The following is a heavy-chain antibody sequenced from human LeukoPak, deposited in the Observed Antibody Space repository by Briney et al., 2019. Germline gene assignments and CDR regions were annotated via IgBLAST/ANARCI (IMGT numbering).Heavy chain of an antibody. J-gene: IGHJ4*02. CDR2: IRYDGSNK. CDR3: SKGLYDSSGYYPTPDY. CDR1: GITFRSYG. D-gene: IGHD3-22*01. V-gene: IGHV3-30*02. Sequence: QTGGSLRLSCAASGITFRSYGMHWVRQAPGKGLEWVAFIRYDGSNKYYADSVKGRFTISRDNSKNTLYLQMNSLRAEDTAVYYCSKGLYDSSGYYPTPDYWGQGTLVTVSS.